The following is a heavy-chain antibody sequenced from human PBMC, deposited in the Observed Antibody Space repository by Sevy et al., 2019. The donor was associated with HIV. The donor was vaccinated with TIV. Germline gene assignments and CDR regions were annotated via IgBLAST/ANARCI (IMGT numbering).Heavy chain of an antibody. D-gene: IGHD2-15*01. J-gene: IGHJ6*02. CDR1: GFAFSDYA. V-gene: IGHV3-30*18. CDR3: AKAHADCSGGTCYTAHYYYDMDV. CDR2: ISYAGDNK. Sequence: GGSLRLSCAASGFAFSDYAMHWVRHAPGKGLEWVAAISYAGDNKYFADSVKGRFTVSKDNSKNTLYLEMNSLRAEDTAVYYCAKAHADCSGGTCYTAHYYYDMDVWGRGATVTVSS.